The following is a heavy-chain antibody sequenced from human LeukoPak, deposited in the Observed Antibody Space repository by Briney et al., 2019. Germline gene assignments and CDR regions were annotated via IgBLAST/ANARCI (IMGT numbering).Heavy chain of an antibody. CDR1: GFTFSSYA. CDR3: AKGDSGWPKYYFDY. D-gene: IGHD6-19*01. J-gene: IGHJ4*02. CDR2: ISVGGDTT. Sequence: GGSLRLSCAASGFTFSSYAMSWVRQAPGKGLEWVSSISVGGDTTYNADSVKGRFTISRDNSRNTLCLQTDNLRAEDTAVYYCAKGDSGWPKYYFDYWGQGTLVTVSS. V-gene: IGHV3-23*01.